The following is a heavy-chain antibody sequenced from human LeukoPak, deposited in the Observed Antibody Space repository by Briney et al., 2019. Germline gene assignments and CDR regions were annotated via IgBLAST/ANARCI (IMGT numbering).Heavy chain of an antibody. J-gene: IGHJ4*02. V-gene: IGHV3-48*04. Sequence: GGSLRLSCAASGFTFSSYSMNWVRQAPGKGLEGVSYISSSSSIIYYADTVKGRFSISRDNAKNTLYLQMNSLRAEDTAVYYCARVPAASRTYYFDYWGQGTLVTVSS. CDR2: ISSSSSII. D-gene: IGHD2-2*01. CDR3: ARVPAASRTYYFDY. CDR1: GFTFSSYS.